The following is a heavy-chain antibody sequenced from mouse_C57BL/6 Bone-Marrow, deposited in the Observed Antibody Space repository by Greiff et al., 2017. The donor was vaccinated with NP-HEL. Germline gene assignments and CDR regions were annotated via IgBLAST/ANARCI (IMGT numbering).Heavy chain of an antibody. CDR1: GYSFTGYY. V-gene: IGHV1-42*01. Sequence: EVQLQQSGPELVKPGASVKISCKASGYSFTGYYMNWVKQSPEKSLEWIGEINPSTGGTTYNQKFKAKATLTVDKSSSKAYIQLKSLTSEDSAVYYCARDGSSLFAYWGQGTLVTVSA. D-gene: IGHD1-1*01. CDR2: INPSTGGT. CDR3: ARDGSSLFAY. J-gene: IGHJ3*01.